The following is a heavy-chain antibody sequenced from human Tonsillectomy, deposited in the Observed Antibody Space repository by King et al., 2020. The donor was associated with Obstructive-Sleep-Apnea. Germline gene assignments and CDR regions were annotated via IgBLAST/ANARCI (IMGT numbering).Heavy chain of an antibody. V-gene: IGHV1-69*01. CDR3: ALPSYYYDSSGYYYLYYFDY. CDR2: IIPIFGTA. J-gene: IGHJ4*02. CDR1: GGTFSSYA. Sequence: QLVQSGAEVKKPGSSVKVSCKASGGTFSSYAISWVRQAPGQGLEWMGGIIPIFGTANYAQKFQGRVTITADESTSTAYMELSSLRSEDTAVYYCALPSYYYDSSGYYYLYYFDYWGQGTLVTVSS. D-gene: IGHD3-22*01.